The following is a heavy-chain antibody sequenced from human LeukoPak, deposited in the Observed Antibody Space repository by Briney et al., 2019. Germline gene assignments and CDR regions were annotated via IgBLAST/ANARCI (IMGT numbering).Heavy chain of an antibody. D-gene: IGHD1-26*01. J-gene: IGHJ4*02. Sequence: GESLKISCKGSGYSFTSYWIGWVRQMPGKGLEGMGIIYPGDSDTRYSPSFQVQGTISADKSISTAYLQWSTLKASDSTMYYYARSGEGELLYDYWGQGTLVTVSS. CDR3: ARSGEGELLYDY. CDR2: IYPGDSDT. V-gene: IGHV5-51*01. CDR1: GYSFTSYW.